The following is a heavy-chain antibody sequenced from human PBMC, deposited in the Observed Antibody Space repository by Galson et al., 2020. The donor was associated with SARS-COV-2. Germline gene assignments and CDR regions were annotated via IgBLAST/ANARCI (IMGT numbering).Heavy chain of an antibody. CDR2: IHTSGRT. CDR3: VRDAYGFRSGYQYYYGVDV. J-gene: IGHJ6*02. Sequence: SETLSLTCTVSGAPLSSGSYSWSWIRQPAGKGLEWIGRIHTSGRTTYNPSLKSRVSISLDPSRNQFSLKLSAVPVADTAVYYCVRDAYGFRSGYQYYYGVDVWGQGTTGTVSS. V-gene: IGHV4-61*02. D-gene: IGHD3-3*01. CDR1: GAPLSSGSYS.